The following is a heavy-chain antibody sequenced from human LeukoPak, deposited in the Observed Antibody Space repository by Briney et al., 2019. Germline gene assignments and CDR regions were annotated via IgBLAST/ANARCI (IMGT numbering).Heavy chain of an antibody. D-gene: IGHD4-11*01. J-gene: IGHJ3*02. V-gene: IGHV3-53*04. CDR3: ARGGGGYSNYEAFDI. CDR1: GFTVSSNY. Sequence: GGSLRLSCAASGFTVSSNYMSWVRQAPGKGLEWVSVIYSGGSTYYADSVKGRFTTSRHNSKNTLYLQMNSLRAEDTAVYYCARGGGGYSNYEAFDIWGQGTMVTVSS. CDR2: IYSGGST.